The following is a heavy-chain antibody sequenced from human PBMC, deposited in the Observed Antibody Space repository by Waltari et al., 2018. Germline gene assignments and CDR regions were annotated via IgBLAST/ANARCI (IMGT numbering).Heavy chain of an antibody. CDR2: IIPIFGTA. CDR1: GGPFRSSA. CDR3: ARDIGIAAAGSWYFDL. V-gene: IGHV1-69*15. Sequence: QVQLVQSGAEGTKPGSSVKVSCKASGGPFRSSAISWVRQAPEQGLEWMGRIIPIFGTANYAQKFQGRVTITADESTSTAYMELSSLRSEDTAVYYCARDIGIAAAGSWYFDLWGRGTLVTVSS. J-gene: IGHJ2*01. D-gene: IGHD6-13*01.